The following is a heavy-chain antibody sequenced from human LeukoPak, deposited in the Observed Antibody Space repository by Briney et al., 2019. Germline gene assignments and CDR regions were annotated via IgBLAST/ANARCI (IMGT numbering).Heavy chain of an antibody. CDR2: FSYSGST. CDR3: AKLDSSSSDAFDI. D-gene: IGHD3-22*01. J-gene: IGHJ3*02. Sequence: SETLSLTCIVSGVSISSYYWSWIRQPPGKGLEWIAYFSYSGSTYYNPSLKSRVTISVDTSKNQFSLKLSSVTAADTAVYYCAKLDSSSSDAFDIWGQGTMVTVSS. V-gene: IGHV4-59*08. CDR1: GVSISSYY.